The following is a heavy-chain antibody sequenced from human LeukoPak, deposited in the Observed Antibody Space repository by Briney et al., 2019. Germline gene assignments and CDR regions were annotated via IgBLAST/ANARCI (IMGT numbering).Heavy chain of an antibody. D-gene: IGHD5-18*01. V-gene: IGHV4-30-2*01. Sequence: PSQTLSLTCAVSGGSISSGCYSWSWIRQPPGKGLEWIGYIYHSGSTYYNPSLKSRVTISVDRSKNQFSLKLSSVTAADTAVYYCARDRGYSYGNAFDIWGQGKMVTVSS. CDR2: IYHSGST. CDR1: GGSISSGCYS. J-gene: IGHJ3*02. CDR3: ARDRGYSYGNAFDI.